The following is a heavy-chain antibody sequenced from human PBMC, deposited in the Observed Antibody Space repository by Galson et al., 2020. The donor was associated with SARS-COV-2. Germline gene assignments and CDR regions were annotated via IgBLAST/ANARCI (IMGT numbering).Heavy chain of an antibody. J-gene: IGHJ4*02. CDR1: GFTFSSYA. V-gene: IGHV3-23*01. D-gene: IGHD6-19*01. CDR3: ARDRSSGWYEEYYFDY. CDR2: ISGSGDRT. Sequence: GGSLRLSCVASGFTFSSYAMSWVRQAPGKGLEWFSSISGSGDRTYYADSVKGRFTISRDNSKKTLYLEMSSLRAEDTAVYYCARDRSSGWYEEYYFDYWGQGSLVTVSS.